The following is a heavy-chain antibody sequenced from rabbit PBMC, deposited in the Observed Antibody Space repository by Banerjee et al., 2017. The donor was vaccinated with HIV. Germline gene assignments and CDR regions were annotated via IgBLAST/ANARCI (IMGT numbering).Heavy chain of an antibody. D-gene: IGHD4-2*01. V-gene: IGHV1S40*01. CDR2: IYGESSGGA. CDR1: GFSFSYSYY. Sequence: QSLEESGGGLVQPEGSLTLTCTASGFSFSYSYYMCWIRQAPGKGLEWIACIYGESSGGAYYASWTKVRFTISKPSSTTVTLQMTSLTAADTATYFCARALDGGSGDGDVDYFNLWGPGTLVTVS. CDR3: ARALDGGSGDGDVDYFNL. J-gene: IGHJ4*01.